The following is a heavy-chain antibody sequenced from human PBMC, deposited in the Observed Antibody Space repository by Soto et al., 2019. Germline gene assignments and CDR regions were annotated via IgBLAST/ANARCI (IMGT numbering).Heavy chain of an antibody. CDR3: ARDGWFCALRIQFGLDV. D-gene: IGHD3-3*01. CDR1: GYTFSNYY. V-gene: IGHV1-46*01. J-gene: IGHJ6*02. CDR2: INPNGGST. Sequence: GASVEVSCKATGYTFSNYYIHWVRQAPGQGLDWMGIINPNGGSTTYAQKFQGRVTITRDTSTNTVYMELSSLTSEDTALYYCARDGWFCALRIQFGLDVWGQGTTITVSS.